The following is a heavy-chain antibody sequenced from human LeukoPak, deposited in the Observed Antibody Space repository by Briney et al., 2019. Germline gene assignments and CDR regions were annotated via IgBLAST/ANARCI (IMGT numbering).Heavy chain of an antibody. J-gene: IGHJ4*02. CDR2: MNSDGSAT. V-gene: IGHV3-74*01. Sequence: GGSLSLSCAASGFSFSNYWMHWVRQAPGKGLVCVTRMNSDGSATYYADSVQGRFTISRDNAKNTLYLQMNSLRAEGTAMYFCAKGPNYLDSWGQGTLVTVSS. CDR3: AKGPNYLDS. CDR1: GFSFSNYW.